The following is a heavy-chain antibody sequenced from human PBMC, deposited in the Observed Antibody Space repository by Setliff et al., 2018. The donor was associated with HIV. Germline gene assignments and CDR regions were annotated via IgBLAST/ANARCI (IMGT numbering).Heavy chain of an antibody. CDR2: IDHTGST. J-gene: IGHJ6*03. CDR1: GGSFSGYY. Sequence: SETLSLTCAVYGGSFSGYYWSWIRQPPGKGLEWLGEIDHTGSTNNNLSLKSRITMSADPAKNQFSLKVRSVIAADTALYYCSRGRNYGSPYFYYMDVWATGTTVTVSS. CDR3: SRGRNYGSPYFYYMDV. D-gene: IGHD3-10*01. V-gene: IGHV4-34*01.